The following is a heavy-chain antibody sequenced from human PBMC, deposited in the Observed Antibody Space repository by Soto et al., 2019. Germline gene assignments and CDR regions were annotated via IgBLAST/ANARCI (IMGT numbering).Heavy chain of an antibody. Sequence: EVQLVESGEGLVQPGGSLRLSCAAFGFTFSDYSMHWVRQAPGRGLEYVSAIIGNGGSTHYADSVKGRFTISRDNSKNTLSLQMGSLRVEDMGVYYCVRRSAGQPTEGWYCDVWGRGALVTVSS. J-gene: IGHJ2*01. CDR3: VRRSAGQPTEGWYCDV. D-gene: IGHD4-4*01. CDR2: IIGNGGST. V-gene: IGHV3-64*02. CDR1: GFTFSDYS.